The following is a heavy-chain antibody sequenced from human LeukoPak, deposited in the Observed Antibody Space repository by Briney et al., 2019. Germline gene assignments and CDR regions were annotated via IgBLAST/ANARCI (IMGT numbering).Heavy chain of an antibody. CDR2: IYSGGST. Sequence: PGGSLRLSCAASGFTVSSNYMSWVRQAPGKGLEWVSVIYSGGSTYYADSVKGRFTISRDNSKNTLYLQMNSLRAEDTAVYYCAQIPTWFGELLAIDYWGQGTLVTVSS. CDR1: GFTVSSNY. V-gene: IGHV3-53*01. CDR3: AQIPTWFGELLAIDY. J-gene: IGHJ4*02. D-gene: IGHD3-10*01.